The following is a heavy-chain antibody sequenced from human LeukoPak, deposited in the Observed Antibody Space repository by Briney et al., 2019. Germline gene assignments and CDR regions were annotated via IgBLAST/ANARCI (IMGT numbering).Heavy chain of an antibody. CDR1: GFSFSSYE. CDR2: ISSSGSTR. CDR3: ARDNLDSVSRRFYP. D-gene: IGHD4-17*01. V-gene: IGHV3-48*03. J-gene: IGHJ5*02. Sequence: GGSLRLSCAASGFSFSSYEMNWVRQAPGKGLEWVSYISSSGSTRYYADSVKGRFTISRDNAKNSLYLQMNSLRAEDTAVYYCARDNLDSVSRRFYPWGQGTLVTVSS.